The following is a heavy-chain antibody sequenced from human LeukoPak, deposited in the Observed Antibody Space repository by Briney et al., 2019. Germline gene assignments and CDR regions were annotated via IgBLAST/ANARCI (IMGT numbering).Heavy chain of an antibody. V-gene: IGHV3-74*01. J-gene: IGHJ4*02. CDR3: ARGRPHGNDY. CDR2: IASDGSST. CDR1: GFTFSSYW. D-gene: IGHD4-23*01. Sequence: GGSLRLSCAASGFTFSSYWMNWVRQAPGKGLVWVSRIASDGSSTAYADSVKGRFSISRDNAKNTLYLQMNSLRVEDTAVYYCARGRPHGNDYWGQGTLVTVSS.